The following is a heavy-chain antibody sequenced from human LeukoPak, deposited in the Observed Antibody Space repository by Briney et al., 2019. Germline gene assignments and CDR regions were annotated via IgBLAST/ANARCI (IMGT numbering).Heavy chain of an antibody. D-gene: IGHD4-17*01. V-gene: IGHV5-51*01. Sequence: GESLKISCKGSGYSFTSHWIGWARQMPGKGLEWMGIISGDESDTRYSPSFQGQVTISANKSISTTYLQWSSLKASDTAIYYCARHWRDGDSRSLDYWGQGTLVTVSS. CDR2: ISGDESDT. CDR1: GYSFTSHW. J-gene: IGHJ4*02. CDR3: ARHWRDGDSRSLDY.